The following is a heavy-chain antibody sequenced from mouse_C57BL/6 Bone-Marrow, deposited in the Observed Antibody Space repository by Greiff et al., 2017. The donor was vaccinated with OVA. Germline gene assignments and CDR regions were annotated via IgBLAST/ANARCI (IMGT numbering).Heavy chain of an antibody. V-gene: IGHV1-69*01. CDR1: GYTFTSYW. CDR2: IDPSDSYT. Sequence: VQLQQSGAELVMPGASVKLSCKASGYTFTSYWMHWVKQRPGQGLEWIGEIDPSDSYTNYNQKFKGKSTLTVDKSSSTAYMQLSSLTSEDSAVYYCARRNRYYYGSSLYYFDYWGQGTTLTVSS. J-gene: IGHJ2*01. CDR3: ARRNRYYYGSSLYYFDY. D-gene: IGHD1-1*01.